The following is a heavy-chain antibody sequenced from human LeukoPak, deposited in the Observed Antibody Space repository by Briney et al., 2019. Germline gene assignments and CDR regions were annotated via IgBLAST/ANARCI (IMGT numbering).Heavy chain of an antibody. CDR2: ISSSGSTI. D-gene: IGHD1-26*01. Sequence: GGSLRLSCAASGFTFSDYYMSWIRQAPGKGLEWVSYISSSGSTIYYADSVKGRFTISRDNAKNSLYLQMNSLRAEDTAVYYCARDWASGSSTFDIWGQGTMVTVSS. CDR3: ARDWASGSSTFDI. V-gene: IGHV3-11*01. J-gene: IGHJ3*02. CDR1: GFTFSDYY.